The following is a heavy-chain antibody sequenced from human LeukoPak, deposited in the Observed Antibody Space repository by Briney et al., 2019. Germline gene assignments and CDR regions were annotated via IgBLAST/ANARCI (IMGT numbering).Heavy chain of an antibody. Sequence: GGSLRLSCAASGFTFSSYAMSWVRQAPGKGLEWVSAISGSGGSTYYADSVKGRFTISRDNSKNTLYLQMNSLRAEDTAVYYCAKGSEEDDYYYGMDVWGKGTTVTVSS. CDR2: ISGSGGST. CDR3: AKGSEEDDYYYGMDV. J-gene: IGHJ6*04. CDR1: GFTFSSYA. V-gene: IGHV3-23*01. D-gene: IGHD6-25*01.